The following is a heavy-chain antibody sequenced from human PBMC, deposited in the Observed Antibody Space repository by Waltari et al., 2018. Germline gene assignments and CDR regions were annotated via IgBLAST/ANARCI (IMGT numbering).Heavy chain of an antibody. CDR1: GYPFTSYY. CDR2: INTRNGGT. Sequence: QVQLVQSGAEVKKPGASVKVSCKTSGYPFTSYYMHWVRQAPGQGLEWMGWINTRNGGTNYAQKYQGRVTMTRDTSISTAYMELSRLRSNDTAVYYCARTYQSGSYSDYWGQGTPVTVSS. V-gene: IGHV1-2*02. D-gene: IGHD1-26*01. J-gene: IGHJ4*02. CDR3: ARTYQSGSYSDY.